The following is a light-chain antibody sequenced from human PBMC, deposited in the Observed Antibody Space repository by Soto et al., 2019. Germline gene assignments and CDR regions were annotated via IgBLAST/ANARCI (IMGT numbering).Light chain of an antibody. CDR3: QHYDHIRWT. J-gene: IGKJ1*01. CDR1: QDIGGD. CDR2: DTS. V-gene: IGKV1-33*01. Sequence: DIQLTQSPSSLSASIGDRVTVTCQASQDIGGDLNWYHQKDAKAPKVVIYDTSYLQIGVPSRFSGSGSGTDFNLTISDLQPDDVVTYYCQHYDHIRWTFGQGTTVEIK.